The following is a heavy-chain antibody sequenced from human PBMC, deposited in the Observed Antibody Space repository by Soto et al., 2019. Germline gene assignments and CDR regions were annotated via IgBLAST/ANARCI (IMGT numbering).Heavy chain of an antibody. CDR1: GGTFSSYA. CDR3: ASLQYSSSSLDYYYYYGMDV. D-gene: IGHD6-6*01. Sequence: QVQLVRSGAEVKKPGSSVKVSCKASGGTFSSYAISWVRQAKRQGLEWMGGIIPIFGTANYAQKFQGRVTITADESTSTAYMELSSVRSEDTAVYYCASLQYSSSSLDYYYYYGMDVWGQGTTVTVSS. V-gene: IGHV1-69*01. J-gene: IGHJ6*02. CDR2: IIPIFGTA.